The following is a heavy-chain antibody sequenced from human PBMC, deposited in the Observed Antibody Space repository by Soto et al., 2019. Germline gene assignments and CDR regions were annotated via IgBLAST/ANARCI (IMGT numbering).Heavy chain of an antibody. V-gene: IGHV4-39*01. Sequence: QLQLQESGPGLVKPSETLSLTCTVSGGSISSSSYYWGWIRQPPGKGLEWIGSIYYSGSTYYNPSLKSRVTISVDTSKXQFSLKLSSVTAXXXXXXXCXTYSSSWYVVYWGQGTLVTVSS. CDR3: XTYSSSWYVVY. J-gene: IGHJ4*02. D-gene: IGHD6-13*01. CDR2: IYYSGST. CDR1: GGSISSSSYY.